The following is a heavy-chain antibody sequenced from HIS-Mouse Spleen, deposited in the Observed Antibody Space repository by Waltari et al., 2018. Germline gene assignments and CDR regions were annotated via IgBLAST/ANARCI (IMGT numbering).Heavy chain of an antibody. Sequence: QVQLVESGGGVIQPGRSLRLSCAASGFTLRSYAMHWVRQAPGKGLEWVAVISYDGSNKDYADSVKGRFTISRDNSKNTLYLQMNSLRAEDTAVYYCARRRSYFDYWGQGTLVTVSS. CDR2: ISYDGSNK. CDR1: GFTLRSYA. V-gene: IGHV3-30-3*01. J-gene: IGHJ4*02. CDR3: ARRRSYFDY.